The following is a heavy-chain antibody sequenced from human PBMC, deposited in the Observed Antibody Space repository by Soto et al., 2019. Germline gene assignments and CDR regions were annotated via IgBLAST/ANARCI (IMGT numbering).Heavy chain of an antibody. CDR2: VWYDGNKK. D-gene: IGHD2-2*01. CDR3: AREGRYCSSPSCYGDGSDGVYYYYGMDV. CDR1: DFPFSNYA. V-gene: IGHV3-33*01. Sequence: GGSLRLSCAASDFPFSNYAMHWVRQAPGKGLEWVAIVWYDGNKKYYADSVKGRFTISRDNSKNTLYLQMNSLRAEDTAVYYCAREGRYCSSPSCYGDGSDGVYYYYGMDVWGQGTTVTVSS. J-gene: IGHJ6*02.